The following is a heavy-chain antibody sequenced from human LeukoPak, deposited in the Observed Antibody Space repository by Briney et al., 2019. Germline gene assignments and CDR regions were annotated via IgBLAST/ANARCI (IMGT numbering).Heavy chain of an antibody. D-gene: IGHD3-22*01. CDR1: GFTFSSYA. Sequence: GGSLRLPCAASGFTFSSYAMSWVRQAPGKGLEWVSAISGSGGSTYYADSVKGRFTISRDNSKNTLYLQMNSLRAEDTAVYYCAKGDYDSSGYTFDYWGQGTLVTVSS. CDR3: AKGDYDSSGYTFDY. CDR2: ISGSGGST. J-gene: IGHJ4*02. V-gene: IGHV3-23*01.